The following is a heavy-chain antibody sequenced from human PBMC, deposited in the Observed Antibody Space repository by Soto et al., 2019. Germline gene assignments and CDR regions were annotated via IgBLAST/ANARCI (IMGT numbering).Heavy chain of an antibody. Sequence: ASVTVSCKASGYTFTSYGISWVRQAPGQGLEWMGWIGVYNNNRNYAQKVQGRVTMTTDTSTSTAYMELRSLISDDTAVYYCARDQLGARGDYWGQGTLVTVSS. V-gene: IGHV1-18*04. CDR3: ARDQLGARGDY. J-gene: IGHJ4*02. D-gene: IGHD3-10*01. CDR1: GYTFTSYG. CDR2: IGVYNNNR.